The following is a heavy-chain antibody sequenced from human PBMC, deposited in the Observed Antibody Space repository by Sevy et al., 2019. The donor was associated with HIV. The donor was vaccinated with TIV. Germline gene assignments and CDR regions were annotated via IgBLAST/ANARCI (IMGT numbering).Heavy chain of an antibody. CDR3: ASRIAAAAYYYYDMDV. D-gene: IGHD6-13*01. Sequence: ASVKVSCKASGGTFSSYAISWVRQAPGQGLEWMGGIIPIFGTANYAQKFQGRVTITADESTSTAYMELSSLRSEDTAVYYCASRIAAAAYYYYDMDVWGQGTTVTFSS. V-gene: IGHV1-69*13. J-gene: IGHJ6*02. CDR1: GGTFSSYA. CDR2: IIPIFGTA.